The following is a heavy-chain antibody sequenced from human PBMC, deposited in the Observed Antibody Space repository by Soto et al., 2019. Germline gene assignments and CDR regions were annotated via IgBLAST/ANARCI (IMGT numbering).Heavy chain of an antibody. CDR2: IIPILGIA. Sequence: QVQLVQSGAEVKKPGSSVKVSCKASGGTFSSYTISWVRQAPGQGLEWMGRIIPILGIANYAQKFRGRVTITADKSTSTAYMELSSLRSEDTAVYYCAREGQLVPQFDYWGQGTLVTVSS. CDR3: AREGQLVPQFDY. J-gene: IGHJ4*02. V-gene: IGHV1-69*08. CDR1: GGTFSSYT. D-gene: IGHD6-6*01.